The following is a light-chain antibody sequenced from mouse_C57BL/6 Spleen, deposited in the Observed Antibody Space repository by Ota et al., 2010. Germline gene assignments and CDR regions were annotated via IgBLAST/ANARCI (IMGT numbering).Light chain of an antibody. CDR1: ENIYSN. CDR2: AAT. J-gene: IGKJ5*01. CDR3: QHFWGTPLT. Sequence: DIXMTQSPASLLCICGRKTSHQSHVEASENIYSNLAWYQQKQGKSPQLLVYAATNLADGVPSRFSGSGSGTQYSLKINSLQSEDFGSYYCQHFWGTPLTFGAGTKLELK. V-gene: IGKV12-46*01.